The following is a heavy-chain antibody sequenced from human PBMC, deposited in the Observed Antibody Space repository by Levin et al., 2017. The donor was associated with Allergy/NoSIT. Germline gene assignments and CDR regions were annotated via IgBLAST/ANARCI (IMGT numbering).Heavy chain of an antibody. CDR3: ARVAGYSYGYYFDY. V-gene: IGHV4-30-2*01. J-gene: IGHJ4*02. Sequence: SETLSLTCAVSGGSISSGGYSWSWIRQPPGKGLEWIGNIYLSGSTNDNPSLKSRVTMSVDRSKNQSSLKLSYVTAADTAVSYCARVAGYSYGYYFDYWGPGTLVTVSS. CDR1: GGSISSGGYS. CDR2: IYLSGST. D-gene: IGHD5-18*01.